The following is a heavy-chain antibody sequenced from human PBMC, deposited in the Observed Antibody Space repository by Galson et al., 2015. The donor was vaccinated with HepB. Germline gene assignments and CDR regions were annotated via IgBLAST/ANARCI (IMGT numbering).Heavy chain of an antibody. CDR2: ISYDGSNK. V-gene: IGHV3-30*18. Sequence: SLRLSCAASGFTFSSYGMHWVRQAPGKGLEWVAVISYDGSNKYYADSVKGRFTISRDNSKNTLYLHMSSLRAEDTAVYYCAKPEEYCSGGSCYYFDYWGQGTLVTVSS. D-gene: IGHD2-15*01. CDR3: AKPEEYCSGGSCYYFDY. J-gene: IGHJ4*02. CDR1: GFTFSSYG.